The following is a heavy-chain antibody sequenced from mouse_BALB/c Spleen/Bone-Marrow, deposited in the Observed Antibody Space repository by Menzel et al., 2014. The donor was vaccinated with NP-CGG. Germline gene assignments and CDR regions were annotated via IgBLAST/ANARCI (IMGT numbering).Heavy chain of an antibody. J-gene: IGHJ3*01. CDR3: TTGFAY. V-gene: IGHV6-6*02. CDR2: IRLKSNNYAT. Sequence: EVQLQESGGGLVQPGGSIKLSCVASGFTFSNYWMNWVRQFPEEGLEWVAEIRLKSNNYATHYAESVKGRFTISRDDSKSSVYLQMNDLRAEDTGIYYCTTGFAYWGQGTLVTVSA. CDR1: GFTFSNYW.